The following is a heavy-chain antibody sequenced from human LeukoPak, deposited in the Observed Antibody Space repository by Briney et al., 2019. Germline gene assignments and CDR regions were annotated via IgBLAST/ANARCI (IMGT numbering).Heavy chain of an antibody. Sequence: SETLSLTCTVSGGSISSYYWSWIRQPPGNRLEWIGYIYYSGSTNYNPSLKSRVTISVDTSKNQFSLKLSSVTAADTAVYYCARLNIVGGYYYYGMDVWGQGTTVTVSS. CDR2: IYYSGST. J-gene: IGHJ6*02. CDR3: ARLNIVGGYYYYGMDV. CDR1: GGSISSYY. V-gene: IGHV4-59*08. D-gene: IGHD1-26*01.